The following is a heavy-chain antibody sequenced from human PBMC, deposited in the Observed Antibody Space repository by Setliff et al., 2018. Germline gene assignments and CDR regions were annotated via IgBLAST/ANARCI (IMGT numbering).Heavy chain of an antibody. Sequence: GESLKISCKGSGYTFTEYLIGWVRQMPGKGLEWMGIIFPGDSATKYSPSFQGQVTMSVDKSINTAYLQWSSLGASDTAIYYCARVGDYMGYYYNYYMDVWGKGTTGTVSS. J-gene: IGHJ6*03. D-gene: IGHD3-10*01. CDR1: GYTFTEYL. V-gene: IGHV5-51*01. CDR2: IFPGDSAT. CDR3: ARVGDYMGYYYNYYMDV.